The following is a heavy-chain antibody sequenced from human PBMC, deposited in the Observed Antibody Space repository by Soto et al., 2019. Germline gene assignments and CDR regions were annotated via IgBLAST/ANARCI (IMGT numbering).Heavy chain of an antibody. Sequence: QVQLVESGGGVVQPGRSLRLSCAASGFTFSSYAMHWVRQAPGKGLEWVAVISYAGSNKYYADSVKGRFTISRDNSKNTLYLQMISLSAEDTAVYYCAAYGDYVFGGAFDIWGQGTMVTVSS. J-gene: IGHJ3*02. CDR2: ISYAGSNK. D-gene: IGHD4-17*01. V-gene: IGHV3-30-3*01. CDR3: AAYGDYVFGGAFDI. CDR1: GFTFSSYA.